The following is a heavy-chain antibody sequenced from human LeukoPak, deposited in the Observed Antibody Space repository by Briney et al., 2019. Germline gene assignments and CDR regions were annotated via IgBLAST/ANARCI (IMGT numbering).Heavy chain of an antibody. CDR2: IWYDGSNK. Sequence: GGSLRLSCAASGFTFSSYSMHWVRQAPGKGLEWVAVIWYDGSNKYYADSVKGRFTISRDSSKNTLYLQMNSLRAEDTAVYYCARGDSISYSSSWYFDYWGQGTLVTVSS. V-gene: IGHV3-33*01. CDR3: ARGDSISYSSSWYFDY. D-gene: IGHD6-13*01. J-gene: IGHJ4*02. CDR1: GFTFSSYS.